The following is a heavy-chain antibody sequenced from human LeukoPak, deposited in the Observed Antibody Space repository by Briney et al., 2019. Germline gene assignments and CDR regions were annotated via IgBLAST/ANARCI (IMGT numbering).Heavy chain of an antibody. CDR2: IYHTGST. V-gene: IGHV4-4*02. D-gene: IGHD1-26*01. CDR3: ARDGKYYYGMDV. Sequence: SGTLSLTCAVSGGSISSITWWSWVRQPPGKGLEWIGEIYHTGSTNYNPSLKSRVTMSVDKSKNQFSLKLSSVTAADTAVYYCARDGKYYYGMDVWGQGTTVTVSS. CDR1: GGSISSITW. J-gene: IGHJ6*02.